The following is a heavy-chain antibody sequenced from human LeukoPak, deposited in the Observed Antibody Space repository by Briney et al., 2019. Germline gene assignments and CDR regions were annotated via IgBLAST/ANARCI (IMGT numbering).Heavy chain of an antibody. CDR2: IYTSGST. CDR1: GGSISSYY. Sequence: SETLSLTCTVSGGSISSYYWSWIRQPAGKGLEWIGRIYTSGSTNYNPSLKSRVTMSVDTSKNQFSLKLSSVTAADTAVYYCARHYGDYVPGTFDYWGQGTLVTVSS. D-gene: IGHD4-17*01. CDR3: ARHYGDYVPGTFDY. V-gene: IGHV4-4*07. J-gene: IGHJ4*02.